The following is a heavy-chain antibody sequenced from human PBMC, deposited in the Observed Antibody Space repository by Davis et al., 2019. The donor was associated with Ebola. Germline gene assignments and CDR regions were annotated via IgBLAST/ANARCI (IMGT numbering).Heavy chain of an antibody. CDR3: AKHGNCEFDH. Sequence: GESLKISCAASGFTFSLYGMHWVRQAPGKGLEWVATISYDGSDTNYGDSVKGRFTISRDNSKNTLFLQMNSLRAEDAAMYYCAKHGNCEFDHWGQGTLVTVSS. CDR2: ISYDGSDT. J-gene: IGHJ4*02. V-gene: IGHV3-30*18. D-gene: IGHD2-21*01. CDR1: GFTFSLYG.